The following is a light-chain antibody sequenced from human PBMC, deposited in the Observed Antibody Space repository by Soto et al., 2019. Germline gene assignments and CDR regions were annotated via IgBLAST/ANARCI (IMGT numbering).Light chain of an antibody. CDR1: QSVSTN. J-gene: IGKJ1*01. V-gene: IGKV3-11*01. CDR2: DAS. CDR3: QQRSNWPPT. Sequence: EILLTPSPDTLYLSPGKKTTLSCRTSQSVSTNLALNQQKPGQPPRLLIYDASNSATGIPARFSGSGSGTDFTLIIISLEPEDFAVYYCQQRSNWPPTFGQGTKVDIK.